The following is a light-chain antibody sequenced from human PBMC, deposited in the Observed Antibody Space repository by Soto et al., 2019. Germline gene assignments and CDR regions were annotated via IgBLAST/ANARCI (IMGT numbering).Light chain of an antibody. CDR3: QEHASI. Sequence: EIVMTQSPATLSVSPGERATLSCRASQSVSSNLAWYQQKPGQAPRLLIYDASTRATGIPDRFSGSGSGTDFTLTISRLEPEDFAVYYCQEHASIFGQGTHWRL. CDR1: QSVSSN. J-gene: IGKJ5*01. V-gene: IGKV3D-15*01. CDR2: DAS.